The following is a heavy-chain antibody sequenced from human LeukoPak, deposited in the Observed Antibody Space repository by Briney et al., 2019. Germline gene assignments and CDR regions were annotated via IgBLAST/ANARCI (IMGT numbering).Heavy chain of an antibody. D-gene: IGHD3-16*01. CDR1: GFTFSSYG. Sequence: GRSLRLSCAASGFTFSSYGMHWVRQAPGKGLKWVAVISYDGSNKYYADSVKGRFTISRDNSENTLYLQMNSLGTEDAAVYFCAKDRIRLTTFGYYYYGMDVWGQGTTVTVSS. J-gene: IGHJ6*02. CDR3: AKDRIRLTTFGYYYYGMDV. V-gene: IGHV3-30*18. CDR2: ISYDGSNK.